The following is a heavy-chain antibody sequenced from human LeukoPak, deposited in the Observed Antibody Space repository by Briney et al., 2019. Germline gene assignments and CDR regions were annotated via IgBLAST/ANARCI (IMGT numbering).Heavy chain of an antibody. J-gene: IGHJ4*02. CDR2: IKQDGSEK. D-gene: IGHD3-3*01. CDR3: ARTFWSGNGYYFEY. V-gene: IGHV3-7*04. Sequence: RGSLRLSCAVSGFTFSRYWMSWVRQAPGKGLEWVANIKQDGSEKHYVGSVKGRFTIARDNAKNSLDLQMNTVRAEDTAVYYCARTFWSGNGYYFEYWGQGSLVTVSS. CDR1: GFTFSRYW.